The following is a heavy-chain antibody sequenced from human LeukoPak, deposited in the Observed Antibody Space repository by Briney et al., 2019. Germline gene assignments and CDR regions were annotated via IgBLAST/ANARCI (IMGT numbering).Heavy chain of an antibody. CDR2: ISYDGSNK. V-gene: IGHV3-30-3*01. J-gene: IGHJ4*02. CDR1: GFTFSSYA. CDR3: ARWPRWGYSGYDSYYFDY. Sequence: GGSLRLSCAASGFTFSSYAMHWVRQAPGKGLEWVAVISYDGSNKYYADSVKGRFTISRDNSKNTLYLQMNSLRAEDTAVYYCARWPRWGYSGYDSYYFDYWGQGTLVTVSS. D-gene: IGHD5-12*01.